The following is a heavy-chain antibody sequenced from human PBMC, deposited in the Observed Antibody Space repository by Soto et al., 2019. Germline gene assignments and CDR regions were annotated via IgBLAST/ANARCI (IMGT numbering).Heavy chain of an antibody. V-gene: IGHV3-7*01. J-gene: IGHJ4*02. CDR2: IKYDGSET. CDR1: GLTVSHNY. CDR3: ARYSSAWGL. Sequence: GGSLRLSCVASGLTVSHNYMAWVRQAPGKGLEWVANIKYDGSETYYVDSVKGRFTISRDNAKNSLYLQMNSLRGEDTPVYYCARYSSAWGLWGQGTLVTVSS. D-gene: IGHD6-19*01.